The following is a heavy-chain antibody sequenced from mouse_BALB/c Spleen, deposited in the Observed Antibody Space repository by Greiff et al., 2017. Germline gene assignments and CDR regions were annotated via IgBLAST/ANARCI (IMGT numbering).Heavy chain of an antibody. V-gene: IGHV5-12-2*01. J-gene: IGHJ4*01. CDR2: ISNGGGST. D-gene: IGHD1-1*01. Sequence: EVMLVESGGGLVQPGGSLKLSCAASGFTFSSYTMSWVRQTPEKRLEWVAYISNGGGSTYHPDTVKGRFTISRDNDKNTLYLQMSSLKSEETAMYYCASPTDGSAMDYWGQGTSVTVSS. CDR1: GFTFSSYT. CDR3: ASPTDGSAMDY.